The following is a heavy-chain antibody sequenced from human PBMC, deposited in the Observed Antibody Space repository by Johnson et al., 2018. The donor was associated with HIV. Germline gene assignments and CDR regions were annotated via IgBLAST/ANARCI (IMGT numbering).Heavy chain of an antibody. CDR1: GITFGDYA. J-gene: IGHJ3*02. D-gene: IGHD5-24*01. CDR3: AKDCGRWLQSDAFDI. CDR2: IRSKAYGGTT. Sequence: VQLVESGGGVVQPGRSLRLSCTVSGITFGDYAMSWFRQAPGKGLEWVGFIRSKAYGGTTEYAASVKGRFTISRDDSKSIAYLQINSLRAEDTAVYYCAKDCGRWLQSDAFDIWGQGTMVTVSS. V-gene: IGHV3-49*03.